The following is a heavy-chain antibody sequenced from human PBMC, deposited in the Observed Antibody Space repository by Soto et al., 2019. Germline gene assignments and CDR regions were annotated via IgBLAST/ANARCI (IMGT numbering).Heavy chain of an antibody. D-gene: IGHD6-19*01. J-gene: IGHJ4*02. Sequence: EVQLLESGGALVKSGGSLRLSCAASGFTFSSYAMTWVRQAPGKGLEWVSAISGSGGSTYYADSVKGRFTISRDNSKNTLYLQMNSLRAEDTAVYYCAKSAAYSSGWYLGYWGQGTLVTVSS. V-gene: IGHV3-23*01. CDR3: AKSAAYSSGWYLGY. CDR1: GFTFSSYA. CDR2: ISGSGGST.